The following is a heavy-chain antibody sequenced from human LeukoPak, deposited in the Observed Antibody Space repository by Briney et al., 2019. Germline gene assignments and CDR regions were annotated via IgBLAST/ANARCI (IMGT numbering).Heavy chain of an antibody. D-gene: IGHD3-22*01. J-gene: IGHJ5*02. Sequence: GGPLRLSCAASGFTFSSYAMSWVRQAPGKGLEWVSAITGSGGNTYYADSVKGRFTISRDNSKNTLYLQMNSLRAEDTAVYYCAKAPYYYDSSGYSWGQGTLVTVSS. CDR3: AKAPYYYDSSGYS. CDR2: ITGSGGNT. V-gene: IGHV3-23*01. CDR1: GFTFSSYA.